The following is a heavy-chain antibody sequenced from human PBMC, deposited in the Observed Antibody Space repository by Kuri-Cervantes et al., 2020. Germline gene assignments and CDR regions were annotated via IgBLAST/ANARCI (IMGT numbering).Heavy chain of an antibody. D-gene: IGHD1-26*01. V-gene: IGHV3-48*02. Sequence: GGSLRLSCAASGFTFSSYGMNWVRQAPGKGLEWVSYISSSSSTIYYADSVKGRFTISRDNAKNSLYLQMNSLRDEDTAVYYCAREGPPSSGSCFDYWGQGTLVTVSS. CDR1: GFTFSSYG. J-gene: IGHJ4*02. CDR3: AREGPPSSGSCFDY. CDR2: ISSSSSTI.